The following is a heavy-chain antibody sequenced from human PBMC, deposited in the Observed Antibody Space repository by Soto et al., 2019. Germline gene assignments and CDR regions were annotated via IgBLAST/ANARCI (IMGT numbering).Heavy chain of an antibody. V-gene: IGHV4-59*01. CDR3: ARDRSTYGGGGTGEVKENWFDP. Sequence: SETLSLTCTVSGGSISHYYWSWIRQSPGKGLEWIGYAYYSGSTDYNPSLKSRVTMSVDTSKNQVSLKLSSVTTADTAVYYCARDRSTYGGGGTGEVKENWFDPWGPGTLVTVSS. CDR1: GGSISHYY. CDR2: AYYSGST. D-gene: IGHD2-8*01. J-gene: IGHJ5*02.